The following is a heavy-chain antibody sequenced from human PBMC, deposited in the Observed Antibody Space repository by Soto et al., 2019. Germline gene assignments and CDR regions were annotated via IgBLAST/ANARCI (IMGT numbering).Heavy chain of an antibody. Sequence: GGSLRLSCAASGFTFDDYAMHWVRQAPGKGLEWVSGISWNSGSIGYADSVKGRFTISRDDAKNSLYLQMNSLRAEDTALYYCAKGPLGVPAANWFDPWGQGTLVTVSS. V-gene: IGHV3-9*01. CDR2: ISWNSGSI. CDR1: GFTFDDYA. D-gene: IGHD2-2*01. J-gene: IGHJ5*02. CDR3: AKGPLGVPAANWFDP.